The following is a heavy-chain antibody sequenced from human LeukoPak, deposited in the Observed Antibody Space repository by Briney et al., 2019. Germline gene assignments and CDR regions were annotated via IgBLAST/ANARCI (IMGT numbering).Heavy chain of an antibody. CDR1: GYTFTGYY. CDR3: ARGLGDFWSGYYASDY. D-gene: IGHD3-3*01. J-gene: IGHJ4*02. CDR2: INPNSGGT. V-gene: IGHV1-2*02. Sequence: GASVKVSCKASGYTFTGYYMHWVRQAPGHGLEWMGWINPNSGGTNYAQKFQGRVTMTRDTSISTAYMELSRLRSDDTAVYYCARGLGDFWSGYYASDYWGQGTLVTVSS.